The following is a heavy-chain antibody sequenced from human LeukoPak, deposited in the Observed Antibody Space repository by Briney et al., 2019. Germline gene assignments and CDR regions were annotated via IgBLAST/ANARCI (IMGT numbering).Heavy chain of an antibody. Sequence: SETLFLTCTVSGGSISSSSYYWGWIRQPPGKGLEWVGSIYHTGSTYYNPSLESRLTISLDTSKNHFSLRLNSVTAADTAVYFCGYYDSSGRLSSRGQGTLVAVSS. V-gene: IGHV4-39*07. CDR2: IYHTGST. CDR1: GGSISSSSYY. J-gene: IGHJ4*02. D-gene: IGHD3-22*01. CDR3: GYYDSSGRLSS.